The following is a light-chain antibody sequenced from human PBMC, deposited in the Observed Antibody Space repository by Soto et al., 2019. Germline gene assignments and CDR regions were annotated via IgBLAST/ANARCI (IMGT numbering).Light chain of an antibody. CDR3: QQVESYPST. Sequence: IQLTQSPSSLSASVGDRVTITCRASQGIRNFLAWYQQKPGKAHKLLIYAASTLKSGVPSRFSGSGSGTDFTLTISSLHPEDFATYYCQQVESYPSTFGGGTRWIS. CDR1: QGIRNF. J-gene: IGKJ4*01. V-gene: IGKV1-9*01. CDR2: AAS.